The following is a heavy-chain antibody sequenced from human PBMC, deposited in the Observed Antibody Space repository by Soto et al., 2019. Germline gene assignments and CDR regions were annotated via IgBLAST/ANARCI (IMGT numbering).Heavy chain of an antibody. J-gene: IGHJ6*03. D-gene: IGHD2-2*01. CDR1: GYTFTSYD. V-gene: IGHV1-8*01. Sequence: ASVKVSCKASGYTFTSYDINWVRQATGQGLEWMGWMNPNSGNTGYAQKFQGRVTMTRNTSISTAYMELSSLRSEDTAMYYCAREGLPAAIPGYYYYMDVWGKGTTVTVSS. CDR3: AREGLPAAIPGYYYYMDV. CDR2: MNPNSGNT.